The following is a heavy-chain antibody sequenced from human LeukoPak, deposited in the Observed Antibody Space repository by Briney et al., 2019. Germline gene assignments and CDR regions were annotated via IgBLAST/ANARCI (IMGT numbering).Heavy chain of an antibody. D-gene: IGHD1-14*01. CDR2: INPSGGST. V-gene: IGHV1-46*01. CDR3: ARGDKWTGYYMDV. J-gene: IGHJ6*03. CDR1: GYTFTSYY. Sequence: PSVKVSCKASGYTFTSYYMHWVRQAPGQGLEWMGIINPSGGSTSYAQKFQGRVTMTRNTSISTAYMELSSLRSEDTAVYYCARGDKWTGYYMDVWGKGTTVTVSS.